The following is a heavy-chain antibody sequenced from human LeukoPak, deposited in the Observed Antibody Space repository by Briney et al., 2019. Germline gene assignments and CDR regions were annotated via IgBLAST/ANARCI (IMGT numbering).Heavy chain of an antibody. CDR1: GGSFSGYY. J-gene: IGHJ6*02. V-gene: IGHV4-34*01. CDR2: INHSGST. Sequence: SETLSLTCAVYGGSFSGYYWSWIRQPPGKGLEWIGEINHSGSTNYNPSLKSRVTISVETSKNQFSLKLSSVTAADTAVYYCARGRRNIVVVVAAGYGMDVWGQGTTVTVSS. CDR3: ARGRRNIVVVVAAGYGMDV. D-gene: IGHD2-15*01.